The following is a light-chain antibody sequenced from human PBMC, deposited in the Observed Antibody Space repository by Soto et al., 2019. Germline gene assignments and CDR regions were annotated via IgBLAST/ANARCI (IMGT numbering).Light chain of an antibody. Sequence: QSALTQPASVSGSPGQSITISCTGTSSDVGGYNYVSWYQHHPGKAHKLLIYEVSYRPSGVSERFTGSKSGNTAALTSSGLRAEVEADYYCSSYTTGSNRVFGTGTKVTVL. CDR1: SSDVGGYNY. J-gene: IGLJ1*01. V-gene: IGLV2-14*01. CDR3: SSYTTGSNRV. CDR2: EVS.